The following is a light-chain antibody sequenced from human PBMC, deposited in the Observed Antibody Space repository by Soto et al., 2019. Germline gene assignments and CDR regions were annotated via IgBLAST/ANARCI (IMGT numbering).Light chain of an antibody. CDR3: SSYTTSSTVV. CDR1: SSDVGAYNY. Sequence: SVLPQPASVSVSPGQSITISCTGTSSDVGAYNYVSWYHQHPGEAPKLIIYDVSDRPSGVSTRLSGAKSGNTASLTISGLQAEDEADYYCSSYTTSSTVVFGGGTKVTVL. J-gene: IGLJ2*01. CDR2: DVS. V-gene: IGLV2-14*01.